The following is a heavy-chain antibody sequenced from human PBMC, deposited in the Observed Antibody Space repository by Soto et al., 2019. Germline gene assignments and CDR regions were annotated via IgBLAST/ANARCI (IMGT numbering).Heavy chain of an antibody. V-gene: IGHV4-59*01. CDR2: VYFSGST. CDR1: GGAIPGYY. CDR3: SRERGAVASTEDAFDI. J-gene: IGHJ3*02. Sequence: SETLSLTCNVSGGAIPGYYWNWIRQPPWKGLEWIGYVYFSGSTKYNPSLKSRVTILVDMSKNQFSLRLTSVTSADTAVYYCSRERGAVASTEDAFDIWGQGTMVTV. D-gene: IGHD6-19*01.